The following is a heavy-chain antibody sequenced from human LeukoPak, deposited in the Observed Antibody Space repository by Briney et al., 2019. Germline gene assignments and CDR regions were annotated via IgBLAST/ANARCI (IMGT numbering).Heavy chain of an antibody. CDR1: GGTFSTNP. V-gene: IGHV1-69*06. CDR3: ATRSASAFLDYMDV. Sequence: ASVTVSCKASGGTFSTNPITWVRQAPGQGPEWMGRIVPIFGTTDYAHNFEGRVTITADKSTTTAYLELSSLRSDDTAVYYCATRSASAFLDYMDVWSEGTTVTVTS. J-gene: IGHJ6*03. CDR2: IVPIFGTT.